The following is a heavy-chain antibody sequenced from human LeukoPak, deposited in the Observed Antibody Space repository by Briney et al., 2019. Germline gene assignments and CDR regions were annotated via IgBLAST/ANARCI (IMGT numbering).Heavy chain of an antibody. CDR1: GFTFSSYE. V-gene: IGHV3-48*03. J-gene: IGHJ4*02. CDR3: AKDRSIGTYYTFDH. D-gene: IGHD1-26*01. CDR2: ISSSGSTI. Sequence: TGGSLRLSCAASGFTFSSYEMNWVRQAPGKGLEWVSYISSSGSTIYYADSVKGRFTISRDNAKNSLYLQMSSLTAADTAVYYCAKDRSIGTYYTFDHWGQGTLVTVSS.